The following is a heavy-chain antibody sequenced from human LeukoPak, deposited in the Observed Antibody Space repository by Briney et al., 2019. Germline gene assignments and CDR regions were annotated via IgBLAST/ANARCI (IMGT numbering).Heavy chain of an antibody. V-gene: IGHV3-21*01. CDR3: TKDYGDYGPALGN. J-gene: IGHJ4*02. D-gene: IGHD4-17*01. Sequence: GGSLRLSCAASGFTFSTYSMNWVRQAPRRGLECVSSISSDSTYIYYADSVKGRFTISRDNAKNSLYLQMNSLRPEDTAVYYCTKDYGDYGPALGNWGQGTLVTVSS. CDR2: ISSDSTYI. CDR1: GFTFSTYS.